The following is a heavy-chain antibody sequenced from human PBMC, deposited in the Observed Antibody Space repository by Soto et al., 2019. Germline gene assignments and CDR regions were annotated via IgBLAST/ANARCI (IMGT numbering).Heavy chain of an antibody. CDR1: GFTFSSFW. V-gene: IGHV3-7*01. J-gene: IGHJ4*02. CDR3: SRSLDS. Sequence: GGSLRLSCAASGFTFSSFWMDWVRQAPGKGLEWVANINPDGSEKQYVDSVKGRFTISRDNAKNSLYLQMSSVMAEDSALYYCSRSLDSWGQGTRVTVSS. CDR2: INPDGSEK.